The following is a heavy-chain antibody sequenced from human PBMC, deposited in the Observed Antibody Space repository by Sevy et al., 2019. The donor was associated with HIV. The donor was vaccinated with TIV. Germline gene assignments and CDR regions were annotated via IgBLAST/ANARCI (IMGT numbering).Heavy chain of an antibody. Sequence: LSLTCAASGFTFSYYRMSWVRQAPGKGLEWVANIKGDGSEIYYVDSVKGRFTISRDNAKNSLFLEMNSLRAEDTAVYYCASAPGGRDWFDPWGQGTLVTVSS. CDR2: IKGDGSEI. D-gene: IGHD2-15*01. J-gene: IGHJ5*02. CDR3: ASAPGGRDWFDP. V-gene: IGHV3-7*03. CDR1: GFTFSYYR.